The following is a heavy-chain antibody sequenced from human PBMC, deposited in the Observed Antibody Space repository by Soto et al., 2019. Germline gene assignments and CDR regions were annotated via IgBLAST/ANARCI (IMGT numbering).Heavy chain of an antibody. J-gene: IGHJ6*02. V-gene: IGHV4-59*08. CDR2: IYYSGST. D-gene: IGHD6-13*01. CDR3: ARPPTYSSNGTPPGRLDV. Sequence: SETLCLTCTASAGSISSYYWSWIRQPPGKGLEWIGYIYYSGSTHYNPSLKSRHNLSVDTSKNQFPLKLSSVTAADTAVYYCARPPTYSSNGTPPGRLDVSGQRTTVNVSS. CDR1: AGSISSYY.